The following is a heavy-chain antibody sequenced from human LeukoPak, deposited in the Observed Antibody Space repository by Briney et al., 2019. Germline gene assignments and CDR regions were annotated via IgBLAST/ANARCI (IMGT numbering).Heavy chain of an antibody. V-gene: IGHV3-30*18. Sequence: GGSLRLSCAASGFTFSTYDMHWVRQAPGKGLERVAIISYDGNDKYYADSVKGRFTISRDNSKNTLYLQMNSLRAEDTAVYYCAKDFGEAAFDIWGQGTMVTVSS. CDR2: ISYDGNDK. D-gene: IGHD3-10*01. CDR1: GFTFSTYD. J-gene: IGHJ3*02. CDR3: AKDFGEAAFDI.